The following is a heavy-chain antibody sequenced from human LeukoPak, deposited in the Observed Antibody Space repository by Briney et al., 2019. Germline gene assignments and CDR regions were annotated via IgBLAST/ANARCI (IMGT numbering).Heavy chain of an antibody. CDR2: VSYDGSNV. Sequence: GMSLRLSCAASGFTFSNYAIHWVRQAPGKGLEWVAAVSYDGSNVYYGDAVKGRFTISRDNSNNTVDLQMNSLRTEDTAVYYCAKDVVPGEAYLDYWGQGTLVTVSS. J-gene: IGHJ4*02. CDR1: GFTFSNYA. V-gene: IGHV3-30*18. D-gene: IGHD1-26*01. CDR3: AKDVVPGEAYLDY.